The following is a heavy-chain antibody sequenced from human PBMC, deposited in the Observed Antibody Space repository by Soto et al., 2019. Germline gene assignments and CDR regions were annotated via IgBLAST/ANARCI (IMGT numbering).Heavy chain of an antibody. D-gene: IGHD3-16*01. Sequence: GESLRLSCTSSGFIFDNHAMHWVRQAPGKGLEWVAGVTWNSVATGYADSVKGRFTISRDNAKNSLYLQMNSLSAEDTAVYFCVKEGGMKYFDFWGRGTVVTVSS. V-gene: IGHV3-9*01. J-gene: IGHJ2*01. CDR3: VKEGGMKYFDF. CDR1: GFIFDNHA. CDR2: VTWNSVAT.